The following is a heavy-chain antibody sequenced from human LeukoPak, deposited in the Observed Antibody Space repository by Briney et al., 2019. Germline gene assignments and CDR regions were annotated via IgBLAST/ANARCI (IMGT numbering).Heavy chain of an antibody. Sequence: SETLSLTCTVSGGSISSSSYHWSWIRQPAGKGLEWIGRIYYSGSTNYNPSLKSRVTISVDTSKNQFSLKLSSVTAADTAVYYCASVLYGDIDYWGQGTLVTVSS. CDR2: IYYSGST. CDR3: ASVLYGDIDY. J-gene: IGHJ4*02. D-gene: IGHD4-17*01. CDR1: GGSISSSSYH. V-gene: IGHV4-61*10.